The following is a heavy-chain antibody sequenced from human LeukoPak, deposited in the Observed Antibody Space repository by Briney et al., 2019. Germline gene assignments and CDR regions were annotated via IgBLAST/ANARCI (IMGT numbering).Heavy chain of an antibody. Sequence: SETLSPTCTVSGGSIRSYYWSWIRQPPGKGLEWIGEINHSGSTNYNPSLKSRVTISVDTSKNQFSLKLSSVTAADTAVYYCARQPYCSGGSCSERHFDYWGRGTLVIVSS. V-gene: IGHV4-34*01. CDR3: ARQPYCSGGSCSERHFDY. CDR2: INHSGST. J-gene: IGHJ4*02. D-gene: IGHD2-15*01. CDR1: GGSIRSYY.